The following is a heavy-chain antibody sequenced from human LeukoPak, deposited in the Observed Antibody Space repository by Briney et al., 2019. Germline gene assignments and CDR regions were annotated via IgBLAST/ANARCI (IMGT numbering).Heavy chain of an antibody. CDR3: ARVRDGYNDAYDV. J-gene: IGHJ3*01. CDR1: GYTFTNYY. V-gene: IGHV1-46*01. Sequence: ASEKVSCKASGYTFTNYYIHWVRQAPGQGLEWMGVIKPGGDSTSSARIFQGRVYMTSDTSTSTVYMELSGLRSDDTAVYYRARVRDGYNDAYDVWGQGTMVTVPS. D-gene: IGHD5-24*01. CDR2: IKPGGDST.